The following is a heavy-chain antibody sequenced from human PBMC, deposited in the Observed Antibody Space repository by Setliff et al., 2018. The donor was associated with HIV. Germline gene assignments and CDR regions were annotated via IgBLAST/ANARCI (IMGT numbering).Heavy chain of an antibody. Sequence: ASVKVSCKASGYTFTSYAMHWVRQAPGQGLEWMGWISGDNGRTNYAQKFQGRVTMTTDTSTTTAYMELRSLTSDDTAMYYCARGACGGDSCYLMKYYFDHWGQGTLLPFSS. D-gene: IGHD2-15*01. CDR3: ARGACGGDSCYLMKYYFDH. V-gene: IGHV1-18*01. CDR2: ISGDNGRT. CDR1: GYTFTSYA. J-gene: IGHJ4*02.